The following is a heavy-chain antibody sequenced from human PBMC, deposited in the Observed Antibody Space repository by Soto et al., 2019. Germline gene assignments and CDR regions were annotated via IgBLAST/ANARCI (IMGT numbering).Heavy chain of an antibody. CDR3: ARDGIGDTAMVIDY. V-gene: IGHV1-3*01. Sequence: ASVKVSCKASGYTFTSYAMHWVRQAPGQRLEWMGWINAGNGNTKYSQKFQGRVTITRDTSASTAYMELSSLRSEDTAVYYCARDGIGDTAMVIDYWGQGTLVTVSS. CDR2: INAGNGNT. D-gene: IGHD5-18*01. CDR1: GYTFTSYA. J-gene: IGHJ4*02.